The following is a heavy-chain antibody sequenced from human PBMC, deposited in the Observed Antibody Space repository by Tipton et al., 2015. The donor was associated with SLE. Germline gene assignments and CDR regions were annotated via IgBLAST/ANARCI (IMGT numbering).Heavy chain of an antibody. V-gene: IGHV4-59*11. Sequence: TLSLTCTVSGGSISSHYWSWIRQPPGKGLEWIGYIYYSGSTNYNPSLKSRVTISVDTSKNRFSLKLSSVTAADTAVYYCATEVLPAAAFDYWGQGTLVTVPS. CDR2: IYYSGST. D-gene: IGHD2-2*01. CDR1: GGSISSHY. CDR3: ATEVLPAAAFDY. J-gene: IGHJ4*02.